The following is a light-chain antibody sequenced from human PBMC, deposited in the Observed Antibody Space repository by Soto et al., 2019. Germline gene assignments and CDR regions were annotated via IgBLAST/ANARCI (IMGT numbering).Light chain of an antibody. CDR1: GSDLGSYNN. Sequence: LTQPAYVFRSSGQSITIYCPGDGSDLGSYNNVSWDQQYPGKDPKLILSEVTNTPSRASDLFSGSMTGDTTALTFFGLQAEDEADYYSSSYTATSYVVGTGTKVTVL. J-gene: IGLJ1*01. CDR2: EVT. CDR3: SSYTATSYV. V-gene: IGLV2-14*01.